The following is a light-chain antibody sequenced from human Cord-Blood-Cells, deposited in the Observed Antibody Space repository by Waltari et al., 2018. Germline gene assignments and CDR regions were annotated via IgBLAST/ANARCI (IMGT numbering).Light chain of an antibody. Sequence: DMQMTQSPFSLSASVRVRVTIPCRASQSISSYLNWYQQKPGKAPKLLIYAASSLQSGVPSRFSGSGSGTDFTLTISSLQPEDFATYYCQQSYSTPFTFGPGTKVDIK. CDR3: QQSYSTPFT. V-gene: IGKV1-39*01. CDR2: AAS. J-gene: IGKJ3*01. CDR1: QSISSY.